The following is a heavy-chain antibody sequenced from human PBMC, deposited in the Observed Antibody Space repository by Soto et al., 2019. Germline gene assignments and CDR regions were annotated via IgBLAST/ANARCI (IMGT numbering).Heavy chain of an antibody. CDR2: IKSKNDGETT. CDR3: VTDTRGS. V-gene: IGHV3-15*07. Sequence: GGSLRLSCAASGFTFYTSWLNWVRQAPGKGLEWVGRIKSKNDGETTDYAAPVKGRFTISRDDSINTLYLQMNSLKTDDTAVYYCVTDTRGSWGQGTLVTVSS. D-gene: IGHD3-3*01. J-gene: IGHJ5*02. CDR1: GFTFYTSW.